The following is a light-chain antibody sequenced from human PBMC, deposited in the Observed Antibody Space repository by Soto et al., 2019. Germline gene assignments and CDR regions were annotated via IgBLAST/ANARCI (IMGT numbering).Light chain of an antibody. CDR2: GVS. CDR3: QQYGSSRT. CDR1: QSVSSSY. V-gene: IGKV3-20*01. J-gene: IGKJ1*01. Sequence: EIVLTQSPGTLSLFPGERATLSCRASQSVSSSYLAWYQQKPGQAPRLLIYGVSRRATGIPDRFSGSGSGTDFTLTITRLEPEDFAVYYCQQYGSSRTFGQGTKVEIK.